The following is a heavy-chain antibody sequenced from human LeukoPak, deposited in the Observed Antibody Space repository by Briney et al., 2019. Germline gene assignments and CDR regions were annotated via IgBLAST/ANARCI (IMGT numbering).Heavy chain of an antibody. CDR1: GFRFDDYA. V-gene: IGHV3-9*01. D-gene: IGHD2-15*01. CDR3: ARDLTPDY. J-gene: IGHJ4*02. CDR2: ISWNSLTI. Sequence: GGSLRLSCTASGFRFDDYAMHWVRQTPGKGLEWVSGISWNSLTIDYAGSVLGRFTISRDNAKNSLYLQMNSLRAEDTAVYYCARDLTPDYWGQGTLVTVSS.